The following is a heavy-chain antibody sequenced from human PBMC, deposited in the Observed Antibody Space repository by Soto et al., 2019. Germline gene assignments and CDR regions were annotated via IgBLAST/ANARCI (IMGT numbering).Heavy chain of an antibody. D-gene: IGHD6-19*01. CDR1: GFTFSSYA. CDR2: ISGSGGST. CDR3: ANEGYSSGWYYYYYMDV. V-gene: IGHV3-23*01. Sequence: GGSLRLSCAASGFTFSSYAMSWVRQPPGKGLEWVSAISGSGGSTYYADSVKGRFTISRDNSKNTLYLQMNSLRAEDTAVYYCANEGYSSGWYYYYYMDVWGKGTTVTVSS. J-gene: IGHJ6*03.